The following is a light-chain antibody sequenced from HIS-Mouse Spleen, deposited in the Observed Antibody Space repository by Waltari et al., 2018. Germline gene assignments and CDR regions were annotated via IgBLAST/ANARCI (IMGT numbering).Light chain of an antibody. CDR3: CSYAGSSTFWV. CDR1: SRDVGSCYL. V-gene: IGLV2-23*01. CDR2: EGS. Sequence: QSAPTQPAYVSGSPGPSITISRTGTSRDVGSCYLVSWYQQHPGKAPKLMIYEGSKRPSGVSNRFSGSKSGNTASLTISGLQAEDEADYYCCSYAGSSTFWVFGGGTKLTVL. J-gene: IGLJ3*02.